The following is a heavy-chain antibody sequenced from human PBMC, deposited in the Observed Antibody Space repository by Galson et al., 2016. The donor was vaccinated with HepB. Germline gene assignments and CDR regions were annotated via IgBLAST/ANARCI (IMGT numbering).Heavy chain of an antibody. CDR3: TRGTLGSVATMAFDC. CDR2: IYQTGTA. V-gene: IGHV4-4*02. D-gene: IGHD4/OR15-4a*01. Sequence: ETLSLTCAVSGDSISNNYWWTWVRQFPGQGLEWIGEIYQTGTAHYNPSFTSRATISIDKSKNEISLRLASVTAADTAVYYCTRGTLGSVATMAFDCWGQGTLVTVSS. J-gene: IGHJ4*02. CDR1: GDSISNNYW.